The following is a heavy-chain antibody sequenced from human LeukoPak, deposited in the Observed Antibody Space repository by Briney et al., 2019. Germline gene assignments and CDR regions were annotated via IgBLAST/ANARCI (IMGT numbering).Heavy chain of an antibody. CDR3: AKDPRSGYYFP. V-gene: IGHV3-74*01. CDR2: LNSDESST. J-gene: IGHJ5*02. D-gene: IGHD3-22*01. CDR1: GFTFSSYW. Sequence: GGPLRLSCAASGFTFSSYWMHWLRQAPGKALVWVSRLNSDESSTSYADSVTGRFTISRDNAKNMLYLQMNSLSADDTAVYYCAKDPRSGYYFPWGQGTLVTVSS.